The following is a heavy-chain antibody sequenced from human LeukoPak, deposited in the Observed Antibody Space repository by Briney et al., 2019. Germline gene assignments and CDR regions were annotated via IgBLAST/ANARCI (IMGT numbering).Heavy chain of an antibody. V-gene: IGHV3-74*01. CDR2: INSDGSST. D-gene: IGHD6-19*01. Sequence: GGSLRLSCAASGFTFSNYWMHWVRQAPGKGLVWVSRINSDGSSTNYADSVKGRFTISRDNAKNTLSLQMNSLRAEDTAVYYCATKQWLAPPPDSWGQGTPVTVSS. CDR1: GFTFSNYW. J-gene: IGHJ4*02. CDR3: ATKQWLAPPPDS.